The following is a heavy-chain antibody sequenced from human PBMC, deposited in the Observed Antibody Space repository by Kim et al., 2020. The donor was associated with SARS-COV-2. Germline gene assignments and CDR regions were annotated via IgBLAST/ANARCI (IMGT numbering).Heavy chain of an antibody. J-gene: IGHJ1*01. CDR3: AAEDHLYVVRGVIITDEYFQH. CDR1: GFTFTSSA. CDR2: IVVGSGNT. D-gene: IGHD3-10*01. V-gene: IGHV1-58*01. Sequence: SVKVSCKASGFTFTSSAVQWVRQARGQRLEWIGWIVVGSGNTNYAQKFQERVTITRDMSTSTAYMELSSLRSEDTAVYYCAAEDHLYVVRGVIITDEYFQHWGQGTLVTVSS.